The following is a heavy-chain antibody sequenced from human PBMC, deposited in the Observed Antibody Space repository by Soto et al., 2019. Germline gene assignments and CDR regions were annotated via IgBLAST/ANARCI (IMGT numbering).Heavy chain of an antibody. CDR2: IYYSGST. V-gene: IGHV4-30-4*01. CDR3: SRVRPAYFEL. D-gene: IGHD2-2*01. J-gene: IGHJ2*01. Sequence: QVQLQESGPGLVKPSQTLSLTCTVYGGSISSGDYYWSWIRQPPGKGLEWIGYIYYSGSTYYNPSLTSRVTISVDTSKNQFSLKLSSVTAPYTAVYYCSRVRPAYFELWGRGTLVTFSS. CDR1: GGSISSGDYY.